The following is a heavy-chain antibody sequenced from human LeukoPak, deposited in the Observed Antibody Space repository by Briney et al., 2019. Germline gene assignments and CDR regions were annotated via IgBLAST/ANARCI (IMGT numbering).Heavy chain of an antibody. Sequence: GGSLRLSCAASGFTFDDYAMHWVRQAPGKGLERVSGISWNSGSIGYADSVKGRFTISRDNAKNSLYLQMNSLRAEDTALYYCAKTGSGQYYFDYWGQGTLVTVSS. V-gene: IGHV3-9*01. D-gene: IGHD6-19*01. CDR2: ISWNSGSI. J-gene: IGHJ4*02. CDR1: GFTFDDYA. CDR3: AKTGSGQYYFDY.